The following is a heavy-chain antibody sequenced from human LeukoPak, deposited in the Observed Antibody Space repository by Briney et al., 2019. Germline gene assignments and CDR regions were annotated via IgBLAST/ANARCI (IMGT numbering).Heavy chain of an antibody. CDR2: INHSGST. D-gene: IGHD6-19*01. CDR3: ARGGWGIGHYFDY. Sequence: SETLSLTCAVYGGSFSGYYWSWIRQPPGKGLEWIGEINHSGSTNYNPSLKSRVTISVDRSKNQFSLKLSSVTAADTAVYYCARGGWGIGHYFDYWGQGTLVTVSS. V-gene: IGHV4-34*01. J-gene: IGHJ4*02. CDR1: GGSFSGYY.